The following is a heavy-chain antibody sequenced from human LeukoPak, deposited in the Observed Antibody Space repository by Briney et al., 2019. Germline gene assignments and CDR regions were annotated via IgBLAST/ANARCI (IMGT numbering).Heavy chain of an antibody. CDR2: INTNTGNP. J-gene: IGHJ4*02. CDR3: ARWVTARHKYFDY. V-gene: IGHV7-4-1*02. Sequence: GASVKVSCKASGYTFTSYAMNGVRQAPGQGLEWIGWINTNTGNPTYAQGFTGRFVFSLDTSVSTAYLQISSLKAEDTAVYYCARWVTARHKYFDYWGQGTLVTVSS. CDR1: GYTFTSYA.